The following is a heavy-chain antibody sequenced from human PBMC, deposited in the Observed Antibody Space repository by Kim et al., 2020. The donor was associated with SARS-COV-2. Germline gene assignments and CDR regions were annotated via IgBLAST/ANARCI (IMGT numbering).Heavy chain of an antibody. CDR1: GFGFSGYY. D-gene: IGHD3-10*01. CDR3: AKDAGSHPDY. Sequence: GGSLRLSCAASGFGFSGYYMAWIRQAPGKGLEWISYIDSSSRIVAYADSVKGRFTISRDNPDNTLYLQMHGLRVEDTGLYYCAKDAGSHPDYWGQGTLVT. CDR2: IDSSSRIV. V-gene: IGHV3-11*04. J-gene: IGHJ4*02.